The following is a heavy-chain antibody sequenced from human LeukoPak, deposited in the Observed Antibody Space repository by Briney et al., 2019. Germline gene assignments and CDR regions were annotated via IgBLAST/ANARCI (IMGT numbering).Heavy chain of an antibody. Sequence: SVKVSCKASGGTFSSYAISWVRQAPGQGLEWMGGIIPIFGTANYAQKFQGRVTITADESTSTAYMELSSLRSEDTAVYYCARASRWRYTPLGYMDVWGKGTTVTISS. V-gene: IGHV1-69*13. CDR2: IIPIFGTA. D-gene: IGHD2-2*02. CDR3: ARASRWRYTPLGYMDV. J-gene: IGHJ6*03. CDR1: GGTFSSYA.